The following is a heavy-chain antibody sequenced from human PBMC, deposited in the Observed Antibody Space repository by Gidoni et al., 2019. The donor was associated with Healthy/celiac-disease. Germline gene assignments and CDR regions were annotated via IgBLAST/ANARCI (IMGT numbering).Heavy chain of an antibody. D-gene: IGHD3-16*01. CDR2: ISADTGNA. V-gene: IGHV1-18*01. CDR1: GYTFTSYG. Sequence: QVQLVQSGAEGKKPGASVKVYCRASGYTFTSYGIRRLRPDPGQGPEWMGLISADTGNAHVAPNLHRTFTMTTYTATVRAFLGLGCIGSDDAAVYYWAWGRWLQFVPGDYYDGMYAWCQGTTFTVSS. J-gene: IGHJ6*02. CDR3: AWGRWLQFVPGDYYDGMYA.